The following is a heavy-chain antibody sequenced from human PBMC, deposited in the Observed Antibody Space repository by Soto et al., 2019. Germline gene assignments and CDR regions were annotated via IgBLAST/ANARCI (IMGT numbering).Heavy chain of an antibody. CDR2: ISASGENT. J-gene: IGHJ4*02. V-gene: IGHV3-23*01. CDR1: GFSFSIYS. D-gene: IGHD3-3*01. Sequence: EVQLLESGGGLVQPGGSLRLSCAASGFSFSIYSMSWVRQAPGKGLEWVCGISASGENTYYADSVKGRFTISRDNSKNTMYLQMNSLRVEDKAVYYCADGGEWSFNFEYWGQGTLVTVFS. CDR3: ADGGEWSFNFEY.